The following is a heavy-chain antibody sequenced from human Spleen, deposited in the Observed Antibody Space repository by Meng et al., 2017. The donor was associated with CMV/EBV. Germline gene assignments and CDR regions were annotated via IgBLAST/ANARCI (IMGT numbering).Heavy chain of an antibody. CDR3: ARDVMSGSYSYFYYGMDV. J-gene: IGHJ6*02. D-gene: IGHD1-26*01. V-gene: IGHV1-18*01. Sequence: ASVKVSCKASGYTFTSYGISWVRQAPGQGLEWMGWISAYNGNTNYAQKLQGRVTMTTDTSTNTAYLELRSLRSDDTAVYYCARDVMSGSYSYFYYGMDVWGQGTTVTVSS. CDR1: GYTFTSYG. CDR2: ISAYNGNT.